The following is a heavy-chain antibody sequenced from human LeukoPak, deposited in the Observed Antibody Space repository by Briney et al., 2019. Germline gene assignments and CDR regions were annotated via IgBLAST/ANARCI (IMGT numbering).Heavy chain of an antibody. D-gene: IGHD3-22*01. CDR3: ARGYSKFDY. V-gene: IGHV3-23*01. Sequence: GGSLRLSCAASGFTFSSYAMSWVRQAPGKGLEWVSAISGSGGTTYYADSVKGRFTISRDFPQNSTSLQMNSLRAEDTAIYYCARGYSKFDYWGQGTLVTVSS. CDR1: GFTFSSYA. J-gene: IGHJ4*02. CDR2: ISGSGGTT.